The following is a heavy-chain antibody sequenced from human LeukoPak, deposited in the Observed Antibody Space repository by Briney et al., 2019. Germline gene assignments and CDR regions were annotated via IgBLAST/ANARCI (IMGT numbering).Heavy chain of an antibody. CDR3: ARIFTGSSDYYSEY. V-gene: IGHV4-59*01. CDR2: IYYSGST. D-gene: IGHD3-22*01. Sequence: PSETLSLTCSVSGGSISSSYWSWIRQPPGKGLEWIGYIYYSGSTNYNPSLKSRVTISVDTSKNQFSLKLSSVTAADTAVYYCARIFTGSSDYYSEYWGQGALVTVSS. CDR1: GGSISSSY. J-gene: IGHJ4*02.